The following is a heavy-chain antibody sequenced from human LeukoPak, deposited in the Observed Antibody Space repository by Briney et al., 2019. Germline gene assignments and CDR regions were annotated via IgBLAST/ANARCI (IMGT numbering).Heavy chain of an antibody. Sequence: GRTLRLSCAASGFTFSSCAMHWVRQAPGKGLEWVAVISYDGGNDYYADSVKGRFTISRDNSKNTLYLQMNSLRAEDTAVYDCARGLYSGTYYAPIDYWGQGTLVTVSS. CDR1: GFTFSSCA. J-gene: IGHJ4*02. D-gene: IGHD3-10*01. CDR3: ARGLYSGTYYAPIDY. CDR2: ISYDGGND. V-gene: IGHV3-30-3*01.